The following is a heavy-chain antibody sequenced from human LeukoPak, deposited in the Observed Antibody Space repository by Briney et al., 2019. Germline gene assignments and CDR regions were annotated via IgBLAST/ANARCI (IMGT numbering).Heavy chain of an antibody. CDR2: LSNTGSDI. Sequence: GGSLRLSCTAFGFTFSNHYMTWIRQAPGKGLEYISYLSNTGSDIFYADSVKGRFSISRDNAKNSLYLQMNSLRAEDTAVYYCARGHWGLDYWGQGTLVTVSS. CDR3: ARGHWGLDY. V-gene: IGHV3-11*01. D-gene: IGHD7-27*01. J-gene: IGHJ4*02. CDR1: GFTFSNHY.